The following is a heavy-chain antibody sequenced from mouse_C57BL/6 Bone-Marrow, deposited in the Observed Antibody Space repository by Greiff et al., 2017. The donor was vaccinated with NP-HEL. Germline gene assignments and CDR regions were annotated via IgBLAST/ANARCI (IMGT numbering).Heavy chain of an antibody. D-gene: IGHD3-2*02. CDR2: IFPGSGST. J-gene: IGHJ2*01. Sequence: QVQLQQSGPELVKPGASVKISCKASGYTFTDYYINWVKQRPGQGLEWIGWIFPGSGSTYYNEKFKGKATLTVDKSSSTAYMLLSSLTSEDSAVYFCAREKTSSGSYYFDYWGQGTTLTVSS. V-gene: IGHV1-75*01. CDR1: GYTFTDYY. CDR3: AREKTSSGSYYFDY.